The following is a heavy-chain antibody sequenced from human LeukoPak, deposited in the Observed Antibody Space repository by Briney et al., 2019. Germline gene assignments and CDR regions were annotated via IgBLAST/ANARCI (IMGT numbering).Heavy chain of an antibody. CDR2: IYYSGST. Sequence: SETLSLTCTVSGGSISSYYWSWIRQPPGKGLEWIGYIYYSGSTNYNPSLKSRVTISVDTSKNQFFLKLSSVTAADTAVYYCARRSRMTTIDAFDIWGQRTMVTVSS. V-gene: IGHV4-59*08. D-gene: IGHD5-24*01. J-gene: IGHJ3*02. CDR3: ARRSRMTTIDAFDI. CDR1: GGSISSYY.